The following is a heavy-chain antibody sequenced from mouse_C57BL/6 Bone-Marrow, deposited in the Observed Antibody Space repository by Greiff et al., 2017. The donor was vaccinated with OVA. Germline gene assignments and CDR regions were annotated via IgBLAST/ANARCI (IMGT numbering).Heavy chain of an antibody. V-gene: IGHV1-82*01. CDR2: IYPGDGDT. J-gene: IGHJ2*01. D-gene: IGHD2-4*01. CDR3: ARWIYYDYHFDY. Sequence: QVQLKESGPELVKPGASVKISCTASGYAFSSSWMNWVKQRPGKGLEWIGRIYPGDGDTNYNGKLKGKATLTADKSSSTAYMQLSSLTSEDSAVYFCARWIYYDYHFDYWGQGTTLTVSS. CDR1: GYAFSSSW.